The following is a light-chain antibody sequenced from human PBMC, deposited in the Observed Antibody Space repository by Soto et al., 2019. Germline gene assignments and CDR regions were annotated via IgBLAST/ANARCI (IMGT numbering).Light chain of an antibody. CDR2: GAS. V-gene: IGKV3-20*01. CDR1: QSVSSK. Sequence: QFSTTLSVSPGEGATVSCRASQSVSSKLAWYQQKPGQAPRLLISGASSRAAGIPDRFSGSGSETDFTLTISRLEPEDFAMYFCQQYGNPRITFGQGTRPAIK. CDR3: QQYGNPRIT. J-gene: IGKJ5*01.